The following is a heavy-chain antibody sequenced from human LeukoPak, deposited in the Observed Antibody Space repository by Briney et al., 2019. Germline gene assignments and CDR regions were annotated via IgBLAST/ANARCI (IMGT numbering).Heavy chain of an antibody. CDR2: FYVGGAT. J-gene: IGHJ4*02. D-gene: IGHD5-24*01. CDR1: GFTFNKHS. CDR3: ARGDGYNFFDY. V-gene: IGHV3-53*01. Sequence: GGSLRLSCVASGFTFNKHSMSWVRQAPGKGLEWVSVFYVGGATYYADSVKGRFTISRDNSENTLYLQMKSLRAEDTAVYYCARGDGYNFFDYWGQGTLVTVSS.